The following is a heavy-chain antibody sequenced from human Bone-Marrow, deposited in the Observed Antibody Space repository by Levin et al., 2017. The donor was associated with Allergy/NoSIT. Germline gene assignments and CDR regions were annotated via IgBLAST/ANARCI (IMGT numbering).Heavy chain of an antibody. D-gene: IGHD6-13*01. J-gene: IGHJ1*01. CDR3: AREVAAAVRQPFFQH. CDR2: INPSGGST. V-gene: IGHV1-46*01. Sequence: ASVKVSCKASGYTFTSYYMHWVRQAPGQGLEWMGMINPSGGSTTYAQKFQGRVTMTRDTSTSTVYMELSSLRSEDTAVYYCAREVAAAVRQPFFQHWGQGTLVTVSS. CDR1: GYTFTSYY.